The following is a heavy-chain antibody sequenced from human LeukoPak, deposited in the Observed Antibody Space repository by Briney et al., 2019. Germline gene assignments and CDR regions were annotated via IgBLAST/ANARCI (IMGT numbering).Heavy chain of an antibody. CDR1: GLNFNSYS. CDR2: IYSDNT. Sequence: GGSLRLSCAASGLNFNSYSMNWVRQAPGKGLEWVSFIYSDNTHYSDSVKGRFTISRDNSKNTLYLQMNSLRAEDTAVYYCARRAGAYSHPYDYWGQGTLVTVSS. J-gene: IGHJ4*02. D-gene: IGHD4/OR15-4a*01. V-gene: IGHV3-53*01. CDR3: ARRAGAYSHPYDY.